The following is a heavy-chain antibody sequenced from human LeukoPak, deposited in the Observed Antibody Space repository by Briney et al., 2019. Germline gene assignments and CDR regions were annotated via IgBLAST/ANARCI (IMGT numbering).Heavy chain of an antibody. CDR3: ARNFDY. Sequence: PGGSLRLSCAASGFTFRNYALSWVRQAPGKGLEWVSAVSGGGDITHYADSVKGRFTISRDNSKNTPYLQMNSLSADDTAIYYCARNFDYWGQGTLVTVSS. CDR1: GFTFRNYA. V-gene: IGHV3-23*01. J-gene: IGHJ4*02. CDR2: VSGGGDIT.